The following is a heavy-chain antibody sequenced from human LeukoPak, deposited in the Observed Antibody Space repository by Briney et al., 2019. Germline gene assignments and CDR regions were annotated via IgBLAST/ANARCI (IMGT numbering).Heavy chain of an antibody. CDR2: IFHTGHT. J-gene: IGHJ4*02. CDR3: ATTGYSGYVLDY. D-gene: IGHD5-12*01. V-gene: IGHV4-30-2*01. CDR1: GVSISSGDFP. Sequence: SGTLSLTCAVSGVSISSGDFPWSWIRPPPGKGLEWIGYIFHTGHTSYNPALKSRVTISVDTSKNQFSLKLSSVTAADTAVYYCATTGYSGYVLDYWGQGTLVTGSS.